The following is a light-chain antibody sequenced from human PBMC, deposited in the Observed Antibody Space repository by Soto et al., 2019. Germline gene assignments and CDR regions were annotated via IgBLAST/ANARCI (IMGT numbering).Light chain of an antibody. CDR1: QSVSSD. Sequence: EIVMTQSPAPLSVSLGERATLSCRASQSVSSDLAWYHKKPGQSPRLLIYGASTRATGIPARFSGSGAGTECSPAITSPRSGEYSVLYLEQDSSCPQTFGPGTKVDIK. J-gene: IGKJ1*01. V-gene: IGKV3D-15*01. CDR2: GAS. CDR3: EQDSSCPQT.